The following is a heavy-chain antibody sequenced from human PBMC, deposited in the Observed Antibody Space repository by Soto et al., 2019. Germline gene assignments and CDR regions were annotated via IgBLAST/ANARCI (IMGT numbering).Heavy chain of an antibody. CDR3: AKSRSQLLSFLHD. J-gene: IGHJ4*02. V-gene: IGHV1-2*02. CDR1: GYTFTDDY. Sequence: QAQLVQSGPEVKQPGASVKVSCATSGYTFTDDYLHWVRQAPGQGLEWVAWINPKSGSTFYAQRLKGSVSVTMHTAISTAYLEVTGLTSDDTDVYYCAKSRSQLLSFLHDWGQGSLIIVSS. CDR2: INPKSGST. D-gene: IGHD1-26*01.